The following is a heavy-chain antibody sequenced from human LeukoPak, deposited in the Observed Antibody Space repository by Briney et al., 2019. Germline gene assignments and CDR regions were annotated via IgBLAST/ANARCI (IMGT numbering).Heavy chain of an antibody. Sequence: PGGSLRLSCAASGFTFSSYEMNWVRQAPGKGLEWVSYISSSGSTIYYADSVKGRFTISRDNAKNSLYLQMNSLRAEDTAVYYCARDYGVGPHYYGMDVWGQGTTVTVSS. J-gene: IGHJ6*02. CDR1: GFTFSSYE. CDR2: ISSSGSTI. V-gene: IGHV3-48*03. D-gene: IGHD1-26*01. CDR3: ARDYGVGPHYYGMDV.